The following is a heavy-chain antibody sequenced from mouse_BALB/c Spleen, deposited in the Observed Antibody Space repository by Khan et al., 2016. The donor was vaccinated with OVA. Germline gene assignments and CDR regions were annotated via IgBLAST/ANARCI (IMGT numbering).Heavy chain of an antibody. CDR1: GYTFTDYI. V-gene: IGHV1-81*01. Sequence: QVQLQQSGPELVKPGASLKVSCKASGYTFTDYIIGWVKQSTRQGLEWIGDIFPGSDTPYYNEKFKDRATLTADKSANTAYMKLSSLTSDDSAVYFCARVWYSAFAYWGQGTLVTVSA. J-gene: IGHJ3*01. CDR2: IFPGSDTP. D-gene: IGHD1-1*02. CDR3: ARVWYSAFAY.